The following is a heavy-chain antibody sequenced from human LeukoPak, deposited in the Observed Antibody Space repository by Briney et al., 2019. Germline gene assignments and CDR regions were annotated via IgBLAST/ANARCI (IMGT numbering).Heavy chain of an antibody. J-gene: IGHJ5*02. CDR1: GFTFDDYA. V-gene: IGHV3-9*01. CDR2: ISWNSGSI. Sequence: GGSLRLSCAASGFTFDDYAMRWVRQAPGKGLEWVSGISWNSGSIGYADSVKGRFTISRDNAKNSLYLQMNSLRAEDTAVYYCATEGNYDFWSGRFNWFDPWGQGTLVTVSS. CDR3: ATEGNYDFWSGRFNWFDP. D-gene: IGHD3-3*01.